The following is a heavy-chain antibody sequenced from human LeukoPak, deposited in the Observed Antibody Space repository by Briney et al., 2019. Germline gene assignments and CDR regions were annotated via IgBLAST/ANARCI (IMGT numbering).Heavy chain of an antibody. CDR1: GYTFTGYY. J-gene: IGHJ4*02. CDR3: ARFLGYCSAGSCYFDY. Sequence: ASVKVSCRASGYTFTGYYVHWVRQAPGQGLEWMGWINPNSGGTKYAQKFQGRVTMTRDTSITTAYMELSSLRSDDTAVYYCARFLGYCSAGSCYFDYWGQGTLVTVSS. V-gene: IGHV1-2*02. CDR2: INPNSGGT. D-gene: IGHD2-15*01.